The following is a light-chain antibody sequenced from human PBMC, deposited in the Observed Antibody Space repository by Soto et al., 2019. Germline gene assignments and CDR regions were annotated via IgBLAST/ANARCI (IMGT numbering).Light chain of an antibody. CDR3: HQYDSSPRT. CDR1: QSVSSNY. V-gene: IGKV3-20*01. Sequence: EIVLTQSPGTLSLSPGDRATLSCRASQSVSSNYLAWYQQKPGQAPRHLIYGASSRATGIPDRFIGSGSGTDFTLTISRLEPADFVVYYCHQYDSSPRTFGQGTKLEIK. CDR2: GAS. J-gene: IGKJ1*01.